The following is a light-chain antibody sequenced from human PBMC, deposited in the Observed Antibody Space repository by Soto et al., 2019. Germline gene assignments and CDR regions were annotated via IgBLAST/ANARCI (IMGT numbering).Light chain of an antibody. CDR2: DAS. J-gene: IGKJ1*01. CDR1: QSIGTW. Sequence: DIQVTQSPSTLSASVGDRVTITCGASQSIGTWLAWYQQKPGKAPKLLIFDASTSESGVPSRFRGSGSGTDFTLPISSLQPDDFATYYCQQYSDSSGAFGQGTKVDIK. CDR3: QQYSDSSGA. V-gene: IGKV1-5*01.